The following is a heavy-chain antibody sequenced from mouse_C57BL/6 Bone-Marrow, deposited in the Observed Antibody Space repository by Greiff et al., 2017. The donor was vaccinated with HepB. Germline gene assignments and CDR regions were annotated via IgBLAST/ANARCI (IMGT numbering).Heavy chain of an antibody. V-gene: IGHV1-55*01. Sequence: QVQLQQPGAELVKPGASVKMSCKASGYTFTSYWITWVKQRPGQGLEWIGDIYPGSGSTNYNEKFKSKATLTVDTSSSTAYRQLSSLTSEDSAVYYCARTAQATPYFDYWGQGTTLTVSS. CDR1: GYTFTSYW. D-gene: IGHD3-2*02. CDR3: ARTAQATPYFDY. CDR2: IYPGSGST. J-gene: IGHJ2*01.